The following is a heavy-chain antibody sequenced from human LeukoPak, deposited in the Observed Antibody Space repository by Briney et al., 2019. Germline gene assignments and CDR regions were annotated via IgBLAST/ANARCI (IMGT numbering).Heavy chain of an antibody. V-gene: IGHV4-4*02. J-gene: IGHJ6*03. CDR2: IYHSGST. D-gene: IGHD1/OR15-1a*01. CDR3: ARHGRTLNNSRVLVYYYMDV. Sequence: PSETLSLTRAVSGGSISSSNWWSWVRQPPGKGLEWIGEIYHSGSTNYNPSLKSRVTISVDTSKNQFSLKLSSVTVADTAVYYCARHGRTLNNSRVLVYYYMDVWGKGTTVTVSS. CDR1: GGSISSSNW.